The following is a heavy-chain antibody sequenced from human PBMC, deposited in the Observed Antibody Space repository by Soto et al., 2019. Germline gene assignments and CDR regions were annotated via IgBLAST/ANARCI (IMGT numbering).Heavy chain of an antibody. D-gene: IGHD4-4*01. V-gene: IGHV3-23*01. CDR1: GFTFGTYP. CDR3: VKPPVITASYYYYDMDV. CDR2: ISGSGIST. Sequence: PWGSLRLSCAASGFTFGTYPIICGRQSPCKWLEWVSGISGSGISTYYTDSVKGRSTISRDNSKNTVFLQMNSLRDEDTAVYYCVKPPVITASYYYYDMDVWGQGTTVTVSS. J-gene: IGHJ6*02.